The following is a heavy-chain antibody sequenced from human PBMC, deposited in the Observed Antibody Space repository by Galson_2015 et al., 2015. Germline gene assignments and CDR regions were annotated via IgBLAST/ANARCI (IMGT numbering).Heavy chain of an antibody. J-gene: IGHJ4*02. V-gene: IGHV4-59*01. D-gene: IGHD3-10*01. CDR3: SRVSYDSALDY. Sequence: ETLSLTCGVYGGSISTYYWTWVRRPPGRGLEWIGDIYYGGSTNYNASLKSRVTISVDASKNQFSLNVSSLSAADTAFYYCSRVSYDSALDYWGQGTLVTVSS. CDR2: IYYGGST. CDR1: GGSISTYY.